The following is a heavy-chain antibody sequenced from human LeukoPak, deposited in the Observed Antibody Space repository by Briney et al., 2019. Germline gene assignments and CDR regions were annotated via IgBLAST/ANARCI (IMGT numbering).Heavy chain of an antibody. CDR1: GGSISSSNW. CDR2: IYHSGST. V-gene: IGHV4-4*02. D-gene: IGHD3-22*01. Sequence: KPSETLSLTCAVSGGSISSSNWWSWVRQPPGKGLEWIGEIYHSGSTNYNPSLKSRVTISVDKSKNQFSLKLSSVTAADTAVYYCAVWYYYDSSGYYQRGAFDIWGQGTMVTVSS. CDR3: AVWYYYDSSGYYQRGAFDI. J-gene: IGHJ3*02.